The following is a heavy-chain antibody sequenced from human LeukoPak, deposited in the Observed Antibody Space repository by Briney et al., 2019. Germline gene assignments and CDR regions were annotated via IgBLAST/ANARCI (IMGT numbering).Heavy chain of an antibody. Sequence: PGGSLRLSCAASAFTSSSYGMHWVRQAPGKGLEWVAVIWYEGSKKYYADSVKGRFTISRDNSKNTLYLQMDSPRAEDSAVYYCAKALYDSRGYDASDMWGQGTMVTVSS. D-gene: IGHD3-22*01. J-gene: IGHJ3*02. V-gene: IGHV3-33*03. CDR3: AKALYDSRGYDASDM. CDR1: AFTSSSYG. CDR2: IWYEGSKK.